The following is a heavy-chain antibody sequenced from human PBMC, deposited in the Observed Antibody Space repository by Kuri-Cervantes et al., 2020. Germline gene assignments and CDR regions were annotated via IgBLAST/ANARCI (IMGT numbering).Heavy chain of an antibody. Sequence: ASVKVSCKASGFTFTTYDINWLRQATGQGLEWMGWMNPDSGNTGYAQKFQGRVTMTRDTSISTAYMEMSSLRSEDTAVYYCARGGVAGNDAFDIWGQGTMVTVSS. J-gene: IGHJ3*02. CDR3: ARGGVAGNDAFDI. V-gene: IGHV1-8*02. CDR2: MNPDSGNT. D-gene: IGHD6-19*01. CDR1: GFTFTTYD.